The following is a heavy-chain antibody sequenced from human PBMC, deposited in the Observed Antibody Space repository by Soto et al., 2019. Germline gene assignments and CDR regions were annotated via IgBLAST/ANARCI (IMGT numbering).Heavy chain of an antibody. Sequence: QITLKESGPTLVKPTQTLTLTCTFSGFSLSTSGVGVGWIRQPPGKALEWLAFIYWDDDKRYSPSLKSRLTITKDTSKNQVVLTMTNMDPVDTATYYCARYYYDSSGYHEDYWGQGTLVTVSS. J-gene: IGHJ4*02. CDR3: ARYYYDSSGYHEDY. D-gene: IGHD3-22*01. V-gene: IGHV2-5*02. CDR2: IYWDDDK. CDR1: GFSLSTSGVG.